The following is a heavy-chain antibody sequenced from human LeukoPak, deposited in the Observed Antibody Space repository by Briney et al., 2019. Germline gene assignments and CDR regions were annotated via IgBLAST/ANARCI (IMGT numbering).Heavy chain of an antibody. CDR1: GASISSGGYY. V-gene: IGHV4-30-2*01. CDR3: ASCWTGGWQTFDY. J-gene: IGHJ4*02. D-gene: IGHD6-19*01. CDR2: IYHSGST. Sequence: SQTLSPTCTVSGASISSGGYYWSWIRQPPGKGLEWIGYIYHSGSTYYNPSLKSRVTISVDRSNNQFSLKLSSVTAADTAVYYCASCWTGGWQTFDYWGQGTLVTVSS.